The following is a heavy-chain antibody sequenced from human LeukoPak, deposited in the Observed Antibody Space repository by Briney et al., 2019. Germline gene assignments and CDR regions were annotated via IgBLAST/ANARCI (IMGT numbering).Heavy chain of an antibody. Sequence: ASVTVSCKASGYTFTSYYMHWVRQAPGQGREWMGIINPSGGSTSYAQKFQGRVTMTRDMSTSTVYMELSSPRSEDTAVYYCARQPPFYCSSTSCYKSDYYYYYMDVWGKGTTVTVSS. CDR2: INPSGGST. D-gene: IGHD2-2*02. CDR3: ARQPPFYCSSTSCYKSDYYYYYMDV. V-gene: IGHV1-46*01. J-gene: IGHJ6*03. CDR1: GYTFTSYY.